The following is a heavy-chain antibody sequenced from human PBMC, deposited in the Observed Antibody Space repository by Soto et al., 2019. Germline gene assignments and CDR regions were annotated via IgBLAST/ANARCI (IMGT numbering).Heavy chain of an antibody. V-gene: IGHV3-21*01. Sequence: GGSLRLSCAASGFTFSSYSMNWVRQAPGKGLEWVSSISSSSSYIYYADSVKGRFTISRDNAKNSLYLQMNSLRAEDTAVYYCASTIVVVPAAHHYHYGMDVWGQGTTVTVSS. CDR2: ISSSSSYI. CDR1: GFTFSSYS. J-gene: IGHJ6*02. CDR3: ASTIVVVPAAHHYHYGMDV. D-gene: IGHD2-2*01.